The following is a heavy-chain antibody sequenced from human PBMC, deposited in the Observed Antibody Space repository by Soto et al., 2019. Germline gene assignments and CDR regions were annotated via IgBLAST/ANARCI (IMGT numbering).Heavy chain of an antibody. CDR1: GGSISSYY. D-gene: IGHD5-12*01. V-gene: IGHV4-59*01. Sequence: QVQLQESGPGLVKPSETLSLTCTVSGGSISSYYWSWIRQPPGKGLEWIGYIYYSGSTNYNPSLKSRVTITVDTSKNQYSLKLSSVTAADTAVYYCAREGGYDFSFPEAFDYWGQGTLVTVSS. CDR3: AREGGYDFSFPEAFDY. J-gene: IGHJ4*02. CDR2: IYYSGST.